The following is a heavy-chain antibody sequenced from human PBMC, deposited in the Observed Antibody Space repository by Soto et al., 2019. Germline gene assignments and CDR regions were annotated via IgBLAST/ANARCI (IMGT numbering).Heavy chain of an antibody. CDR1: GFTFSSYA. J-gene: IGHJ5*02. V-gene: IGHV3-30-3*01. CDR3: ASSSSSWYNWFDP. CDR2: ISYDGSDK. D-gene: IGHD6-13*01. Sequence: GGSLRLSCAASGFTFSSYAMHWVRQAPGKGLEWVALISYDGSDKDYADSVKGRFTISRDNAKNTLFLQMNSLRAEDTALYYCASSSSSWYNWFDPWGQGTLVTVSS.